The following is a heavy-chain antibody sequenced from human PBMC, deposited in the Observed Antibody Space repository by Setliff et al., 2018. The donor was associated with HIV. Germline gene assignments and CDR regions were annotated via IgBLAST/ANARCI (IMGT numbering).Heavy chain of an antibody. CDR1: GFTFSRDW. V-gene: IGHV3-7*01. Sequence: GGSLRLSCAASGFTFSRDWMTWVRQAPGKGLEWVANIQQDGREKYYVDSVKGRFTISRDNAKNSLSLQMNSLRVEGTAVYYCARGVDYYGSGIGSPWGQGTLVTVSS. J-gene: IGHJ5*02. D-gene: IGHD3-10*01. CDR3: ARGVDYYGSGIGSP. CDR2: IQQDGREK.